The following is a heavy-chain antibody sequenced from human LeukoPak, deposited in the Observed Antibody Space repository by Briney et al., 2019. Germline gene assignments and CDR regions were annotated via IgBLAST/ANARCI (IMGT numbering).Heavy chain of an antibody. Sequence: SETLSLTCAVYGGSFSGYYWSWIRQPPGKGLEWIGEINHSGSTNYNPSLKSRVTISVDTSKNQFSLKLSSVTAADTAVYYCARKILGHCSGGSCYPYYFDYWGQGTLVTVSS. CDR1: GGSFSGYY. CDR3: ARKILGHCSGGSCYPYYFDY. V-gene: IGHV4-34*01. J-gene: IGHJ4*02. D-gene: IGHD2-15*01. CDR2: INHSGST.